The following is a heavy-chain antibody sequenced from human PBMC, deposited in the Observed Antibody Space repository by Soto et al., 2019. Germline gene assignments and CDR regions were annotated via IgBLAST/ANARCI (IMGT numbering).Heavy chain of an antibody. Sequence: GGSLRLSCAASGFTFSSYGMHWVRQAPGKGLEWVAVIWYDGSNKYYADSVKGRFTISRDNSKNTLYLQMNSLRAEDTAVYYCARDLVGFGELSSGMDVWGQGTTVTVSS. V-gene: IGHV3-33*01. CDR2: IWYDGSNK. D-gene: IGHD3-10*01. CDR1: GFTFSSYG. CDR3: ARDLVGFGELSSGMDV. J-gene: IGHJ6*02.